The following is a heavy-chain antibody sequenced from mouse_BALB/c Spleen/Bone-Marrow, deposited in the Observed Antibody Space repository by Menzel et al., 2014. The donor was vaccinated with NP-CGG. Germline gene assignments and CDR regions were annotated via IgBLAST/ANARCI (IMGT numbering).Heavy chain of an antibody. CDR3: ASPYGNYDAMDY. Sequence: QVHVKQSGAELARPGASVKLSCKASGYTFTSYWMQWVKRRPGQGLEWIGAIYPGDGDTRYTQKFRGKATLTADKSSNTAYMQLSSLTSEDSAVYFCASPYGNYDAMDYWGQGTSVTVSS. D-gene: IGHD2-1*01. V-gene: IGHV1-87*01. CDR1: GYTFTSYW. CDR2: IYPGDGDT. J-gene: IGHJ4*01.